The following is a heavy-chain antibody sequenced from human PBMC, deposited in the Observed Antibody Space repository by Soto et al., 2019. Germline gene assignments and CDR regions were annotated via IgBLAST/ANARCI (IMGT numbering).Heavy chain of an antibody. Sequence: QVQLVQSGAEVKKPGASMRVSCKTSGYRFNAYYIFWVRQAPGQGLEWMGWINPNSGGTHYAQKFQGRVTMTSDTSVTSAYMELTRLSSVDTALYYCARLDYGDYRVDYWGQRTLVNVSS. CDR1: GYRFNAYY. J-gene: IGHJ4*02. D-gene: IGHD4-17*01. V-gene: IGHV1-2*02. CDR2: INPNSGGT. CDR3: ARLDYGDYRVDY.